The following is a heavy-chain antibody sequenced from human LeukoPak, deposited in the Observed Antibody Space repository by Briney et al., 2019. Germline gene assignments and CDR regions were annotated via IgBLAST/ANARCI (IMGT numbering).Heavy chain of an antibody. D-gene: IGHD2-15*01. CDR1: GYTLTDYY. CDR2: ADPEDGEA. J-gene: IGHJ5*02. Sequence: ASVKVSCKASGYTLTDYYMHWGRQALGKGLEWMGRADPEDGEAIYAAKFQGRVTITADTSIDTVYMELSSLRSEDTAVYYCVTPTREKTVAAVYLSWGQGTQVTVSS. CDR3: VTPTREKTVAAVYLS. V-gene: IGHV1-69-2*01.